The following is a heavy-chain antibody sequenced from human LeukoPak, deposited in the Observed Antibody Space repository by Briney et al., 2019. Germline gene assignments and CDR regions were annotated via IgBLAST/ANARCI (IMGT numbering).Heavy chain of an antibody. CDR2: VSASGGST. V-gene: IGHV3-23*01. Sequence: GGSLRLSCAASGFIFRNHAMNWVRQAPGQGLEWVSGVSASGGSTFNTDSVKGRFSISRDNSKNTLYLEMNSLRPEHTALYYCAKSLGNQGVIDYWGQGTLVTVSS. CDR1: GFIFRNHA. J-gene: IGHJ4*02. CDR3: AKSLGNQGVIDY. D-gene: IGHD3-10*01.